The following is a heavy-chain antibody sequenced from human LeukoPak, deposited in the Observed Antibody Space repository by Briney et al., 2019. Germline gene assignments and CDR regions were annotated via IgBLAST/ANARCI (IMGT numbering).Heavy chain of an antibody. J-gene: IGHJ6*03. D-gene: IGHD4-23*01. CDR3: ARLGGISVTDYYMDV. V-gene: IGHV5-51*01. CDR1: GFNFTNYW. CDR2: IWPDDSDT. Sequence: GESLKISCKTSGFNFTNYWIGWVRQMPGKGLEWMGIIWPDDSDTRYSPSFQGQVTISADKSISTAYLQWSSLKASNTAMYYCARLGGISVTDYYMDVWGKGTTVTVSS.